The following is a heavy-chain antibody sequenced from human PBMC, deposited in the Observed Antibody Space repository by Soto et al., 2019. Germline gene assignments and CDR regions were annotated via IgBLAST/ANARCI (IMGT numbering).Heavy chain of an antibody. CDR1: GFTFSSYS. CDR2: ISSSSSYI. CDR3: ARGIWSYYYYGMDV. D-gene: IGHD2-8*02. V-gene: IGHV3-21*01. Sequence: GGSLRLSCAASGFTFSSYSMNWVRQAPGKGLEWVSSISSSSSYIYYADSVKGRFTISRDNAKNSLYLQMNSLRAEDTAVYYCARGIWSYYYYGMDVWGQGTTVTVSS. J-gene: IGHJ6*02.